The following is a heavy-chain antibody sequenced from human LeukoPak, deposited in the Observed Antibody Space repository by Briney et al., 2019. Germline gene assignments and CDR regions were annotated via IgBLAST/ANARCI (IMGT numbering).Heavy chain of an antibody. CDR1: GFTVSSNY. J-gene: IGHJ4*02. CDR2: IYSGGST. CDR3: ASVGIAVANPFDY. Sequence: GGSLRLSCAASGFTVSSNYMSWVRQAPGKGLEWVSVIYSGGSTYYADSVKGRFTISRDNSKNTLYLQMNSLRAEDTAVYYCASVGIAVANPFDYWGQGTLVTVSS. D-gene: IGHD6-19*01. V-gene: IGHV3-66*01.